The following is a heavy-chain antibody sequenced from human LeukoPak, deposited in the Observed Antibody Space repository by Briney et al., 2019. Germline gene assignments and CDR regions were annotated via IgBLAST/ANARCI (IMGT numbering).Heavy chain of an antibody. J-gene: IGHJ4*02. D-gene: IGHD3-22*01. CDR1: GFIFSDHR. CDR2: SLNKAESYTT. Sequence: GGSLRLSCAASGFIFSDHRIDWLRQAPGKGLEWIGRSLNKAESYTTAYAASIKGRFSISRDDSENSLYLQMSSLKAEDTALYFCARASDYAYFGWWGQGTPVTVSS. V-gene: IGHV3-72*01. CDR3: ARASDYAYFGW.